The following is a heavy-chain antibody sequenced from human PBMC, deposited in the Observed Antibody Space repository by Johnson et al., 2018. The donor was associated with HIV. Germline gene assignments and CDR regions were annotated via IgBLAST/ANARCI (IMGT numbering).Heavy chain of an antibody. CDR1: GFTFHDYT. J-gene: IGHJ3*02. D-gene: IGHD2-21*01. CDR3: TKDIEKMSIVSIAFHI. V-gene: IGHV3-9*01. Sequence: VRLVESGGGLVQPGRSLRLSCVASGFTFHDYTMHWVRQSPEKGLEWVSGISWNTGAIGYSDSVKGRFTISRDNAKNSLYLQMNSLRPEDTALYYCTKDIEKMSIVSIAFHIWGQGTMVTVSS. CDR2: ISWNTGAI.